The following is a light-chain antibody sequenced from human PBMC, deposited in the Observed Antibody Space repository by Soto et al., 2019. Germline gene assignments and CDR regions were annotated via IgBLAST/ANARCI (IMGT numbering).Light chain of an antibody. J-gene: IGLJ1*01. Sequence: QSVLTQPASVSGSPGQSITISCTGTSSDIGSYNFVSWCQHHPGKAPKLLIYEVSYRPSGISDRFSGSQSANTASLTISGLQAEDEADYFCSSYKSTTPTPTLVFGSGTKVIV. CDR1: SSDIGSYNF. CDR3: SSYKSTTPTPTLV. CDR2: EVS. V-gene: IGLV2-14*01.